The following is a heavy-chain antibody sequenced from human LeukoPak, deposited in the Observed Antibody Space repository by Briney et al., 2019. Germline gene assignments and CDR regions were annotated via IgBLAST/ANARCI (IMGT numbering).Heavy chain of an antibody. D-gene: IGHD3-16*01. J-gene: IGHJ4*02. Sequence: GSLRLSCAASGFTFSNAWMSWVRQAPGKGLEGVGYIYYSGSTNYNPSLKRRVTISVDTSKNQFSLKLSSVTAADTAVYYCARGLITFGGVPAMDYWGQGTLVTVSS. CDR2: IYYSGST. CDR3: ARGLITFGGVPAMDY. CDR1: GFTFSNAW. V-gene: IGHV4-59*01.